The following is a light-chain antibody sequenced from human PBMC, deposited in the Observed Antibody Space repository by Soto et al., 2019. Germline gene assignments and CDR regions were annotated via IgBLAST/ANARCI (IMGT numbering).Light chain of an antibody. CDR3: QQYDNWPRWT. Sequence: EIVMTQSPATLSVSPGERVALSCRATQRVSSNLAWYQQRLGQAPRLLIYGASTRATGTPARFSGSGSGTEFTLTISSLQSEDFAVYYCQQYDNWPRWTFGQGTKVDIK. J-gene: IGKJ1*01. V-gene: IGKV3-15*01. CDR1: QRVSSN. CDR2: GAS.